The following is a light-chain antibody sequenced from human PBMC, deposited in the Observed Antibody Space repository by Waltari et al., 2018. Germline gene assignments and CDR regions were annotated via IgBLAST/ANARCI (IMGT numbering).Light chain of an antibody. J-gene: IGLJ3*02. CDR2: RHT. CDR1: SSNIGAGYD. CDR3: QSYDSRLTAWV. V-gene: IGLV1-40*01. Sequence: QSLLTQPPSLSGAPGQRVTISCTGDSSNIGAGYDVNWYQQFPGTAPRLLMSRHTDRPAGVPERLSGSKSGTSASLAITGLQAEDEAAYYCQSYDSRLTAWVFGGGTKVTVL.